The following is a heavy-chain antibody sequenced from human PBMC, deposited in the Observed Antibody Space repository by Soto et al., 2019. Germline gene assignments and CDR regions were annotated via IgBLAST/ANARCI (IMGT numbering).Heavy chain of an antibody. D-gene: IGHD1-26*01. J-gene: IGHJ6*04. V-gene: IGHV3-7*03. CDR2: IKGSGSSN. Sequence: GGSLRLSCAASGFTFNTYWMTWVRQAPGKGLEWVSNIKGSGSSNHYVDSVKGRFTISRDNAKNTLYVQMNSLRVEDTAVYYWAKRPASGYYEMDVWGKGTTVTVYS. CDR1: GFTFNTYW. CDR3: AKRPASGYYEMDV.